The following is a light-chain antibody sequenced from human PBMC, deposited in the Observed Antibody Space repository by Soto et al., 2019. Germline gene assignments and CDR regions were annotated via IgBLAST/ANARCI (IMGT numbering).Light chain of an antibody. V-gene: IGKV3-20*01. CDR2: GAS. Sequence: EIVMTQSPATLSVSPGERATLSCRSSQSISSTVLAWYQQNRGQAPRLLIHGASNGATGIPDRFRGSGSGTDFTLTINRLEPEDFAVYYCHQYGGSPRTFGQGTKVDIK. J-gene: IGKJ1*01. CDR3: HQYGGSPRT. CDR1: QSISSTV.